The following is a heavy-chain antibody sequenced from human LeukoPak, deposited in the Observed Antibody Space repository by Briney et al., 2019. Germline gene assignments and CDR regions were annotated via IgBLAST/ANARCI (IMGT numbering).Heavy chain of an antibody. CDR3: GRHVGKDASNLDH. D-gene: IGHD1-26*01. Sequence: GESLKISCKGSGYSFISYWIVWVRHMPGEGLEWMGIIYPGDSDTRYSPPFQGQVTISADRSINTAYIQWSSLKASDSAIYYCGRHVGKDASNLDHWGQGTLVTVSS. CDR1: GYSFISYW. J-gene: IGHJ4*02. V-gene: IGHV5-51*01. CDR2: IYPGDSDT.